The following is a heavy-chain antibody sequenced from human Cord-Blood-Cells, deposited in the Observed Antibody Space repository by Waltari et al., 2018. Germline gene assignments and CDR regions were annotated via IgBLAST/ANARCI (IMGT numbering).Heavy chain of an antibody. CDR2: RWYDGSNK. J-gene: IGHJ6*02. Sequence: QVQLVESGGGVVQPGRSLRLPCAASGFPFSRSGMHCVRQAPGQGLEWVAVRWYDGSNKYYADSVKGRFTISRDNSKNTLYLQMNSLRAEDTAVYYCARDQYSGSYYYYYGMDVWGQGTTVTVSS. CDR3: ARDQYSGSYYYYYGMDV. CDR1: GFPFSRSG. D-gene: IGHD1-26*01. V-gene: IGHV3-33*01.